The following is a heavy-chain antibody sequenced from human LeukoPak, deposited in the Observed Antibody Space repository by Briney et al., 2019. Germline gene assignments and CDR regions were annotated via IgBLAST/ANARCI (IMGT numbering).Heavy chain of an antibody. D-gene: IGHD7-27*01. CDR1: GGSFSGYY. CDR2: IYHSGST. Sequence: SETLSLTFAVYGGSFSGYYWSWIRQPPGKGLEWIGSIYHSGSTYYNPSLKSRVTISVDTSKNQFSLKLSSVTAADTAVYYCARASRTGLGIGSFDYWGQGTLVTVSS. V-gene: IGHV4-34*01. J-gene: IGHJ4*02. CDR3: ARASRTGLGIGSFDY.